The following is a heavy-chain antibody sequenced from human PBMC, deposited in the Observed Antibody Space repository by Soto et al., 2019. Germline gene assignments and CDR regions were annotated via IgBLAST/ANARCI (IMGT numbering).Heavy chain of an antibody. CDR1: GFTFSSYS. D-gene: IGHD3-22*01. J-gene: IGHJ4*02. Sequence: GGSLRLSCAASGFTFSSYSMNWVRQAPGKGLEWVSYISSSSSTIYYADSVKGRFTISRDNAKNSLYLQMNSLRDEDTAVYYCARAGYYYDSSGSPVFDYWGQGTLVTVSS. CDR3: ARAGYYYDSSGSPVFDY. CDR2: ISSSSSTI. V-gene: IGHV3-48*02.